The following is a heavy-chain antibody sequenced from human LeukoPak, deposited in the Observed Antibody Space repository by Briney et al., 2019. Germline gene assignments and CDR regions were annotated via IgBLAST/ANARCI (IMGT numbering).Heavy chain of an antibody. D-gene: IGHD6-19*01. J-gene: IGHJ5*02. V-gene: IGHV3-53*01. CDR1: GFTVSSNY. Sequence: GGSLRLSCVASGFTVSSNYMSWVRQAPGKGLEGVSVIYTSGSTHYADSVKGRFTISRDNSKTTLFLQMNSLRVEDTAVYYCARDVVDSSGWYYRWFDPWGQGTLVTVSS. CDR2: IYTSGST. CDR3: ARDVVDSSGWYYRWFDP.